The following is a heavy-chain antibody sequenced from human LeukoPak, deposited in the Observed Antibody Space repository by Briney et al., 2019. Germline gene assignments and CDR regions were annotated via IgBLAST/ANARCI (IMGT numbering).Heavy chain of an antibody. V-gene: IGHV1-46*01. Sequence: ASVKVSCKASGYTFTSHYMHWVRQAPGQGLEWMGLINPSGSSTLYAQKFQGRVTMTRDTSISTAYMELSRLRSDDTAVYYCARKPKDILTGYYHYYYMDVWGKGTTVTVSS. J-gene: IGHJ6*03. D-gene: IGHD3-9*01. CDR1: GYTFTSHY. CDR2: INPSGSST. CDR3: ARKPKDILTGYYHYYYMDV.